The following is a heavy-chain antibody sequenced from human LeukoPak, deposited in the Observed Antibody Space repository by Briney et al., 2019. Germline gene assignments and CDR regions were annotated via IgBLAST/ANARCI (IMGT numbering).Heavy chain of an antibody. D-gene: IGHD1-14*01. CDR2: ISSSSSYI. CDR1: GFTFSSYS. J-gene: IGHJ4*02. V-gene: IGHV3-21*01. CDR3: ARVRALFVEPLDY. Sequence: PGGSLRLSCAASGFTFSSYSMNWVRQAPGKGLEWVSSISSSSSYIYYADSVKGRFTISRDNAKNSLYLQVNSLRAEDTAVYYCARVRALFVEPLDYWGQGTLVTVSS.